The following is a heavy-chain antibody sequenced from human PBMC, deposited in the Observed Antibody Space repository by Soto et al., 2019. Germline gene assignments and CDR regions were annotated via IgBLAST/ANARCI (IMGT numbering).Heavy chain of an antibody. D-gene: IGHD5-12*01. CDR2: INHSGST. J-gene: IGHJ4*02. CDR1: GGSFSGYY. CDR3: ETSPRDGYNHFDY. Sequence: SETLSLTCAVYGGSFSGYYWSWIRQPPGKGLEWIGEINHSGSTNYNPSLKSRVTISVDTSKNQFSLKLSSVTAADTAVYYCETSPRDGYNHFDYWGQGTLVTVSS. V-gene: IGHV4-34*01.